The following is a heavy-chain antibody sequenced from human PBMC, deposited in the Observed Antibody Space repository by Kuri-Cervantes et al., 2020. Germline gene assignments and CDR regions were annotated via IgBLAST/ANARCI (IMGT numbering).Heavy chain of an antibody. J-gene: IGHJ6*02. CDR2: IYYSGST. D-gene: IGHD3-9*01. CDR3: ARGYYDILTGTYGMDV. V-gene: IGHV4-39*07. Sequence: GSLRLSCTVSGGSISSSSYYWGWIRQPPGKGLEWIGSIYYSGSTYYNPSLKSRVTISVDTSKNQVSLKLSSVTAADTAVYYCARGYYDILTGTYGMDVWGQGTTVTVSS. CDR1: GGSISSSSYY.